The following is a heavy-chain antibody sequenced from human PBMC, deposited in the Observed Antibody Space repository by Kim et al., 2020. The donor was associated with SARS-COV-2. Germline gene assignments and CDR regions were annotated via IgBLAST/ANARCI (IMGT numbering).Heavy chain of an antibody. CDR1: GGSFSGYY. J-gene: IGHJ4*02. D-gene: IGHD3-16*02. V-gene: IGHV4-34*01. CDR3: ASSIYDYVWGSYRYTPYYFDY. CDR2: INHSGST. Sequence: SETLSLTCAVYGGSFSGYYWSWIRQPPGKGLEWIGEINHSGSTNYNPSLKSRVTISVDTSKNQFSLKLSSVTTADTAVYYCASSIYDYVWGSYRYTPYYFDYWGQGTLVTVSS.